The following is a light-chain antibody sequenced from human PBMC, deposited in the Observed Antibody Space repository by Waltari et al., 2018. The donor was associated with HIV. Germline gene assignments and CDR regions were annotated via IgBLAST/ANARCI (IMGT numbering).Light chain of an antibody. J-gene: IGKJ2*01. CDR1: QSVSNNY. V-gene: IGKV3-20*01. CDR3: QQYGASVT. CDR2: GAS. Sequence: EMVLSQAPGILSLSPGARVTLSCSASQSVSNNYLAWYKQKPGQAPRLLIYGASSRASGIPDRFSGSGSGTDFTLTISRLEPEDFALYYCQQYGASVTFGQGTELAI.